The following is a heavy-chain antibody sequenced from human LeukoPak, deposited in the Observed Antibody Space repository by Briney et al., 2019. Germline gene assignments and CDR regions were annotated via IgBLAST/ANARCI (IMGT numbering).Heavy chain of an antibody. CDR1: GGSISSYY. CDR2: IYYSGST. J-gene: IGHJ4*02. D-gene: IGHD5-12*01. V-gene: IGHV4-59*12. CDR3: ARCGWGGYSGYDYKFDY. Sequence: SETLSLTCTVSGGSISSYYWSWIRQPPGKGLEWIWYIYYSGSTNYNPSLKSRVTMSVDTSKNQFSLKLSSVTAADTAVYYCARCGWGGYSGYDYKFDYWGQGTLVTVSS.